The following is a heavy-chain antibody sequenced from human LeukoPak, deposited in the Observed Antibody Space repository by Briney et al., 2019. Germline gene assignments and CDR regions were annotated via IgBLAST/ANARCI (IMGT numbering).Heavy chain of an antibody. CDR1: GYSFTDYY. CDR2: INTKTGRT. CDR3: ARADFIDAGPYLIGP. J-gene: IGHJ5*02. D-gene: IGHD3-3*01. Sequence: ASVRVSCKASGYSFTDYYIHWVRQAPGQGLEWMAWINTKTGRTSSARKFQGRVTMTRDPSITTVYMDMAWLTSDDTAIYFCARADFIDAGPYLIGPWGQGTLVTVSS. V-gene: IGHV1-2*02.